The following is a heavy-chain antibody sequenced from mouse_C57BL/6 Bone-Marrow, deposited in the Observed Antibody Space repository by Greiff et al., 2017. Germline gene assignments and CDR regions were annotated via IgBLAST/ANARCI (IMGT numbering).Heavy chain of an antibody. J-gene: IGHJ2*01. CDR3: ARGAGTWGYYFDY. Sequence: DVQLVESGGGLVKPGGSLKLSCAASGFTFSSYAMSWVRQTPEKRLEWVATISDGGSYTYYPDNVKGRFTISRDNAKNNLYLQMSHLTSEDTAMYYCARGAGTWGYYFDYWGQGTTLTVSS. V-gene: IGHV5-4*01. CDR2: ISDGGSYT. D-gene: IGHD3-3*01. CDR1: GFTFSSYA.